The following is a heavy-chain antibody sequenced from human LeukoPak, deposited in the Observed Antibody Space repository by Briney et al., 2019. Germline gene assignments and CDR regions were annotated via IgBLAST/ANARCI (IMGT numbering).Heavy chain of an antibody. D-gene: IGHD6-13*01. CDR2: IIPMLGTA. CDR1: GGTFSSYA. V-gene: IGHV1-69*13. Sequence: ASVKVSCKASGGTFSSYAISWVRQAPGQGLEWMGGIIPMLGTAHYAQKFRGRVTITADESTSTVYMDLSSLRSEDTAVHYCAREEVWDSSSWYYIEGWGQGTLVTVSS. J-gene: IGHJ4*02. CDR3: AREEVWDSSSWYYIEG.